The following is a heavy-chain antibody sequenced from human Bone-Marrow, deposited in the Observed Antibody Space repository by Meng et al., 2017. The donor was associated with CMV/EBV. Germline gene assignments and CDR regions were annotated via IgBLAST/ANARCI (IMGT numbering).Heavy chain of an antibody. D-gene: IGHD2/OR15-2a*01. Sequence: GESLKISCAASGFTFSSYWMHWVRQAPGKGLVWVSRINSDGSSTSYADSVKGRFTISRDNAKNSLYLQMNSLRAEDTAVYYCARDIVLRGSEDNFDYWGQGTLVTVSS. J-gene: IGHJ4*02. CDR3: ARDIVLRGSEDNFDY. CDR2: INSDGSST. V-gene: IGHV3-74*01. CDR1: GFTFSSYW.